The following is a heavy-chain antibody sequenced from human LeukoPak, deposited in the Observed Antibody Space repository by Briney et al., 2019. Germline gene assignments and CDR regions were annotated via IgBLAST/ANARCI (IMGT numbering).Heavy chain of an antibody. D-gene: IGHD6-13*01. CDR1: GFTFSSYW. J-gene: IGHJ4*02. Sequence: GGSLRLSCAASGFTFSSYWMSWVRQAPGEGLEWVAKINQDGTEKAYVDSVRGRFTISRDNAKNSLFLQMYSLRAEDTAVYYCARGPLIAAAGTWWGQGTLVTVSS. CDR3: ARGPLIAAAGTW. CDR2: INQDGTEK. V-gene: IGHV3-7*03.